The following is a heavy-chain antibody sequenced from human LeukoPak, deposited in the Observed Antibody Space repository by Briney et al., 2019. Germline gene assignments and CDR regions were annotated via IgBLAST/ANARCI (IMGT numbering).Heavy chain of an antibody. J-gene: IGHJ4*02. CDR2: IISIFGTA. V-gene: IGHV1-69*13. Sequence: ASVKVSCKASVGTLSSYAISWVRQAPGQGLEWMGGIISIFGTANYAQKFQGRVTITADESTSTAYMELSSLRSEDTAVYYCATNRNSRWYSYWGQGTLVTVSS. CDR1: VGTLSSYA. D-gene: IGHD4-23*01. CDR3: ATNRNSRWYSY.